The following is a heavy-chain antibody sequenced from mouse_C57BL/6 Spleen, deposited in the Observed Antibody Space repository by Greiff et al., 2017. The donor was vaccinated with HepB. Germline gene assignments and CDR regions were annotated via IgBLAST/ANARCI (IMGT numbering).Heavy chain of an antibody. D-gene: IGHD1-1*01. V-gene: IGHV1-59*01. CDR3: ARSITTVGNYYAMDY. J-gene: IGHJ4*01. Sequence: QVHVKQPEAELVRPGTSVKLSCKASGYTFTSYWMHWVKQRPGQGLEWIGVIDPSDSYTNYNQKFKGKATLTVDTSSSTAYMQLSSLTSEDSAVYYCARSITTVGNYYAMDYWGQGTSVTVSS. CDR1: GYTFTSYW. CDR2: IDPSDSYT.